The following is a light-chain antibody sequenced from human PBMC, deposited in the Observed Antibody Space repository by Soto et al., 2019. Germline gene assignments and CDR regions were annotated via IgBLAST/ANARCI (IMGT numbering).Light chain of an antibody. Sequence: VVSQSPATLSWSKGDRPSLSCRAIQSVSSYLAWYQQKPGQAPRLLIYDASNRATGIPARFSGSGSGTDFTLTISSLEPEDFAVYDCQQRTNWSPTWTVGQGTKVDIK. CDR3: QQRTNWSPTWT. CDR2: DAS. J-gene: IGKJ1*01. V-gene: IGKV3-11*01. CDR1: QSVSSY.